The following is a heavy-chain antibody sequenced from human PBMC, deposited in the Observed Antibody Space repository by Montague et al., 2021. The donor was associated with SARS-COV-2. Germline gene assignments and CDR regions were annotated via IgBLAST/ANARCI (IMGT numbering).Heavy chain of an antibody. CDR1: GGSISSSDYY. CDR2: LFYSVNT. Sequence: SETLSLTCTVSGGSISSSDYYWGWIRQPPGKGLEWIGSLFYSVNTYYNPSLKSRVTISVDTSKNQFSLKLSSVTAADTAVYYCARFWSGYVDKWSQGTLVTVSS. D-gene: IGHD3-3*01. J-gene: IGHJ4*02. CDR3: ARFWSGYVDK. V-gene: IGHV4-39*01.